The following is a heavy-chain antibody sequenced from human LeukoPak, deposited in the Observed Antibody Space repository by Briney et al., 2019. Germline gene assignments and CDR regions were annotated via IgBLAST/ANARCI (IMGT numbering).Heavy chain of an antibody. J-gene: IGHJ4*02. CDR3: ARSHSSSLRAPFGY. D-gene: IGHD3-22*01. V-gene: IGHV1-18*01. CDR2: INPYNGNT. Sequence: ASVKVSCKASGYTFSNYGIIWVRQAPGKGLKWMGWINPYNGNTNFGQKVQGRLTMTTDTTTRTAYMELRNLRSDDTAVYYCARSHSSSLRAPFGYWGQGTLVTVSS. CDR1: GYTFSNYG.